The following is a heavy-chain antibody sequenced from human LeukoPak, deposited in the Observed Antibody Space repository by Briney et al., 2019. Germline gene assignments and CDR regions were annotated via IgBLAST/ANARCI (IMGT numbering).Heavy chain of an antibody. D-gene: IGHD3-10*01. Sequence: RASVKVSCKVSGYTLTELSMHWVRQAPGKGLEWMGGFDPEDGETIYAQKFQGRVTMTEDTSTDTAYMELGSLRYEDTAVYYCATSVLLWFGEGRWFDPWGQGTLVTVSS. CDR3: ATSVLLWFGEGRWFDP. J-gene: IGHJ5*02. CDR1: GYTLTELS. V-gene: IGHV1-24*01. CDR2: FDPEDGET.